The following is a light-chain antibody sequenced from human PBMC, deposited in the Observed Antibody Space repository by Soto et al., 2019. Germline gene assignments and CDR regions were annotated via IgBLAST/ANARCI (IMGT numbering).Light chain of an antibody. V-gene: IGLV2-8*01. CDR2: EVI. CDR1: SSDVGGYNL. CDR3: SSYSGSDNFVV. J-gene: IGLJ2*01. Sequence: QSVLTQPPSASGSPGQSVTISCAGTSSDVGGYNLVSWYQQHPGKAPKLMIYEVIKRPSGVPDRFSGSKSGNTASLTVSGLHAEDEADYYCSSYSGSDNFVVFGGGTKPTVL.